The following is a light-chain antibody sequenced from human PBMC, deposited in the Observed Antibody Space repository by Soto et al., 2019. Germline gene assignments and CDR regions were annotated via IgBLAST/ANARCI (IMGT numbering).Light chain of an antibody. J-gene: IGKJ2*01. V-gene: IGKV3-20*01. CDR1: QSVSSSY. CDR2: GAS. Sequence: EIVLTQSPGTLSLSPGERATLSYRASQSVSSSYLAWYQQKPGQAPRLLIYGASSRATGIPDRFSGSGSGTDFTLTISRLEPEDFAVYSCQQYGSSPYTVGQGTKLESK. CDR3: QQYGSSPYT.